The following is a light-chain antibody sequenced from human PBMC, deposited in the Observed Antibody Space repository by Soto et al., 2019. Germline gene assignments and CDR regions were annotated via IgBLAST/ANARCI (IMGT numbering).Light chain of an antibody. CDR3: QQYNIYST. J-gene: IGKJ1*01. CDR2: KAS. V-gene: IGKV1-5*03. Sequence: DNHITNSPSTVSASVGDRVTITCRASQSISSWLAWYQQKPGKAPKLLIYKASSLESGVPSRFSGSGSGTEFTLTISSLQPDDFATYYCQQYNIYSTFGQGTKVDIK. CDR1: QSISSW.